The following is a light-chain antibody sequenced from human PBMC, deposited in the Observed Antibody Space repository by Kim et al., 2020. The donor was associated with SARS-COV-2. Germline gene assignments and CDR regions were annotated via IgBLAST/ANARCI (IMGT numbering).Light chain of an antibody. V-gene: IGLV3-1*01. J-gene: IGLJ2*01. CDR2: QDS. CDR3: QAWDSTIHVV. Sequence: DKYACWYQQKPGQSPVLVIYQDSKRPSGIPERFSGSNSGNTATLTISGTQAMDEADYYCQAWDSTIHVVFGGGTQLTVL. CDR1: DKY.